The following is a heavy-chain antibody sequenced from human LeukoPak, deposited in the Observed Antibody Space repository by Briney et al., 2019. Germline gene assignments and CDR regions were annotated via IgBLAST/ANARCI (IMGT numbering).Heavy chain of an antibody. Sequence: GGSLRLSCAASGFTFDDYAMHWVRQAPGKGLEWVSGISWNSGSIGYADSVKGRFTISRDNAKNSLYLQMNSLRAEDMALYYCAKGFLSEPHDAFDIWGQGTMVTVSS. CDR1: GFTFDDYA. J-gene: IGHJ3*02. CDR3: AKGFLSEPHDAFDI. CDR2: ISWNSGSI. V-gene: IGHV3-9*03. D-gene: IGHD1-14*01.